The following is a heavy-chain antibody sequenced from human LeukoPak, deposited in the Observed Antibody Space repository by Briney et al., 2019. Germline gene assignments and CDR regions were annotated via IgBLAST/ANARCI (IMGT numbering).Heavy chain of an antibody. CDR2: IYHSGST. CDR1: GGSISSGGYS. J-gene: IGHJ4*02. CDR3: ARGGFYFDY. V-gene: IGHV4-30-2*01. Sequence: SETLSLTCAVSGGSISSGGYSWSWLRQPPGKGLEWIGYIYHSGSTYYNPSLKSRVTISVDRSKNQFSLKLSSVTAADTAVYYCARGGFYFDYWGQGTLVTVSS.